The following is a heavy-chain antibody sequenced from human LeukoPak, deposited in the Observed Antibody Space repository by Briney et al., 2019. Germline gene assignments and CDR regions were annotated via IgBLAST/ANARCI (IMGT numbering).Heavy chain of an antibody. J-gene: IGHJ4*02. CDR3: ARVQRGGSYYGY. D-gene: IGHD1-26*01. Sequence: GGSLRLSCAASGFTVSSNYMSWVRQAPGKGLEWVSVIYSGGSTYYADSVKGRFTISRDNSKNTLYLQMNSLRAEDTAVYYCARVQRGGSYYGYWGQGTLVTVSS. CDR1: GFTVSSNY. V-gene: IGHV3-66*01. CDR2: IYSGGST.